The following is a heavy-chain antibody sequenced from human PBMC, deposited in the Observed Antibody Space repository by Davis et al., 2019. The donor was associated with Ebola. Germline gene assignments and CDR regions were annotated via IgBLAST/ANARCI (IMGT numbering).Heavy chain of an antibody. J-gene: IGHJ3*02. D-gene: IGHD3-16*02. Sequence: GESLKISCAASGFTFSSYGMHWVRQAPGKGLEWVAVISYDGSNKYYADSVKGRFTISRDNSKNTLYLQMNSLGAEDTAVYYCARESYAFDIWGQGTMVTVSS. CDR1: GFTFSSYG. CDR3: ARESYAFDI. V-gene: IGHV3-30*03. CDR2: ISYDGSNK.